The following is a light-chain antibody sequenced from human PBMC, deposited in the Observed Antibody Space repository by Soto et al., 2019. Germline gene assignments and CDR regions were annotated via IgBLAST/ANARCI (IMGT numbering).Light chain of an antibody. Sequence: QSVLTQPPSASGTPGQRVTISCSGSSYNIGSNYVYWYQQLPGTAPKLLIYRNNQRPSGVPDRFSGSKSGTSASLAISGLRSEDEADYYCAAWDDSLGYVFGTGTKLTVL. CDR2: RNN. CDR3: AAWDDSLGYV. V-gene: IGLV1-47*01. J-gene: IGLJ1*01. CDR1: SYNIGSNY.